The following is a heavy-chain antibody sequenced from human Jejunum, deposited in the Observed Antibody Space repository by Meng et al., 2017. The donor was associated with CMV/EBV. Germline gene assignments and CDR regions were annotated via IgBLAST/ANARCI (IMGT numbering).Heavy chain of an antibody. V-gene: IGHV3-21*01. D-gene: IGHD3-3*01. CDR3: ARGYDVWSGRPWFDP. Sequence: SGFTSSSYSLSWIRQAPGKGLEWVSSISSASTYIYYADSVKGRFTISRDKDKNSLYLQMSSLRVEDTAVYYCARGYDVWSGRPWFDPWGQGTLVTVSS. CDR2: ISSASTYI. J-gene: IGHJ5*02. CDR1: GFTSSSYS.